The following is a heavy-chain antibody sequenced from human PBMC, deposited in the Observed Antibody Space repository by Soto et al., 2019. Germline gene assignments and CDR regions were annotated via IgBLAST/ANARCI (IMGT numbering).Heavy chain of an antibody. Sequence: GGSLRLSCAASGFTFSNYAMSWVRQAPDKGLEWVSAISASVTRYYADSVKCRFTISRDNSKNTLYLQMNSLRAEDTAVYYCARDRIQPWFETEYFQHWGQGTLVTVSS. CDR3: ARDRIQPWFETEYFQH. V-gene: IGHV3-23*01. CDR1: GFTFSNYA. CDR2: ISASVTR. J-gene: IGHJ1*01. D-gene: IGHD5-18*01.